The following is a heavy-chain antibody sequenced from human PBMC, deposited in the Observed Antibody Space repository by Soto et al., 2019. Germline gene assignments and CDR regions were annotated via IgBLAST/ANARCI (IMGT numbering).Heavy chain of an antibody. D-gene: IGHD3-22*01. CDR1: GGSISSYY. CDR2: IYYSGST. CDR3: ARDSAYYYDSSGSGMDV. J-gene: IGHJ6*02. Sequence: PSETLSLTCTVSGGSISSYYWSWIRQPPGKGLEWIGYIYYSGSTNYNPSLKSRVTISVDTSKNQFSLKLSSVTAADTAVYYCARDSAYYYDSSGSGMDVWGQGTTVTVS. V-gene: IGHV4-59*01.